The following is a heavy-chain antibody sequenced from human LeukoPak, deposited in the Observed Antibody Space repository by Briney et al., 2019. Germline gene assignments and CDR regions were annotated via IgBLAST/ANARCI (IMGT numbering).Heavy chain of an antibody. CDR3: ARGYAVTTPREDWFDP. D-gene: IGHD4-17*01. CDR1: GGSFSGYY. CDR2: IYYSGST. J-gene: IGHJ5*02. V-gene: IGHV4-34*01. Sequence: SETLSLTCAVYGGSFSGYYWGWIRQPPGKGLEWIGSIYYSGSTYYNPSLKSRVTISVDTSKNQFSLKLSSVTAADTAVYYCARGYAVTTPREDWFDPWGQGTLVTVSS.